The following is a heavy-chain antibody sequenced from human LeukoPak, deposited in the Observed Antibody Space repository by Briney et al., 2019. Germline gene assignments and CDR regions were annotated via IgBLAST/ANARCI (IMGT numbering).Heavy chain of an antibody. J-gene: IGHJ5*02. Sequence: SVNVSCKASGGTFSSYAISWVRQAPGQGLEWMGGIIPIFGTANYAQKFQGRVTITADESTSTAYMELSSLRSEDTAVYYCARESGYCSGGSCLDPWGQGTLVTVSS. D-gene: IGHD2-15*01. V-gene: IGHV1-69*13. CDR3: ARESGYCSGGSCLDP. CDR2: IIPIFGTA. CDR1: GGTFSSYA.